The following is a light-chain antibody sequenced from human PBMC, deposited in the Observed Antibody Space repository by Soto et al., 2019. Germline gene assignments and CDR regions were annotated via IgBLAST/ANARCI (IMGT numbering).Light chain of an antibody. CDR2: GIS. CDR1: QTVSNN. CDR3: LQYNNWPPT. J-gene: IGKJ2*01. V-gene: IGKV3-15*01. Sequence: EVVVTQAPSTLSVSLGQRATLSCRTSQTVSNNLAWYRQKPGQAPSLLIYGISPRATGLPARFSGAGSGTEFTLTISSLQSEDSAVDYCLQYNNWPPTFGQGTKLEIK.